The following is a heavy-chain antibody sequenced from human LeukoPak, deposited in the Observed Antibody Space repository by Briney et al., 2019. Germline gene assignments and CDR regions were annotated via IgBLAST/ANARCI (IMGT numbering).Heavy chain of an antibody. CDR1: GGSISSHY. Sequence: PSETLSLTCTVSGGSISSHYWSWIRQPPGKGLEWIGYIYYSGSTNYNPSLKSRVTISVDTSKNQFSLKLSSVTAADTAVYYCASHNGDYYDSRAQFDYWGQGTLVTVSS. V-gene: IGHV4-59*11. CDR2: IYYSGST. CDR3: ASHNGDYYDSRAQFDY. D-gene: IGHD3-22*01. J-gene: IGHJ4*02.